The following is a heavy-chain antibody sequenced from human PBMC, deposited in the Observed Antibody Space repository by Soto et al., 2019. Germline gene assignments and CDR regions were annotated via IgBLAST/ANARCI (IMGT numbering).Heavy chain of an antibody. CDR2: IYYRGTT. D-gene: IGHD6-19*01. CDR3: VRLVHGYTSGWYFDL. J-gene: IGHJ2*01. Sequence: PSETLSLTCTVSGGSISSNNNYWGWIRQSPGKGLEWIASIYYRGTTYYSPSLKSRVTMSVDTSKNQFSLRLISVTATDTAVFYCVRLVHGYTSGWYFDLWGRGTLVTVSS. CDR1: GGSISSNNNY. V-gene: IGHV4-39*01.